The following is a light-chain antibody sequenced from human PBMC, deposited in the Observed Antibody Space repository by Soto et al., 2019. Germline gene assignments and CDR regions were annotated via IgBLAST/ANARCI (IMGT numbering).Light chain of an antibody. CDR3: QHYNNRPPYT. Sequence: ETVMTQSPATLSVSPGERGTLSCRASQSVSSNLAWYQQKPGQPPRLLIYDASTRATGIPARFSGSGSGTEFTLTICSLQSEDFAVYYCQHYNNRPPYTFGQGTKLEI. CDR1: QSVSSN. CDR2: DAS. J-gene: IGKJ2*01. V-gene: IGKV3-15*01.